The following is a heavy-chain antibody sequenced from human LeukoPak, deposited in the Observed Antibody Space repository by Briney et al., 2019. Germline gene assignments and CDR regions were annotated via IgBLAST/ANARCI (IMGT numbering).Heavy chain of an antibody. V-gene: IGHV3-23*01. J-gene: IGHJ4*02. Sequence: GGSLRLSCAASGSTFSCFVMSWVRQAPGKGLEWVSTISGSGAILDYADSVKGRFTFSRDNSRNMVYLQMNSLRAEDTAVYYCAKDLPDYGDYIEGYWGQGTLVTVSS. D-gene: IGHD4-17*01. CDR2: ISGSGAIL. CDR1: GSTFSCFV. CDR3: AKDLPDYGDYIEGY.